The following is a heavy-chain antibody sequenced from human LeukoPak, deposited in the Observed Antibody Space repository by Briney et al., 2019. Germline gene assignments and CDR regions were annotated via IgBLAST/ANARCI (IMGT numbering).Heavy chain of an antibody. D-gene: IGHD4/OR15-4a*01. V-gene: IGHV3-23*01. Sequence: GGSLRLSCAVSGFTFSSYWMSWVRQAPRKGLEWVSAISGSGDSTYYADSVKGRFTISRDNSKNTLYLQMDSLRAEDTAVYYCAKDRSDTTMVYNFDYWGQGTLVTVSS. J-gene: IGHJ4*02. CDR2: ISGSGDST. CDR1: GFTFSSYW. CDR3: AKDRSDTTMVYNFDY.